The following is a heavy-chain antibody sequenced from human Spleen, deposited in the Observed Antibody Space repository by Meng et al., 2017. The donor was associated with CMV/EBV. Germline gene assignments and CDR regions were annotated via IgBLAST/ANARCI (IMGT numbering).Heavy chain of an antibody. Sequence: ASVKVSCKVSGYTFNNYAVNWVRQAPGQGLEWMGWISSYNGYTNYAQILQGRVTMTTDTSTNTAYLELRSLRSDDTAVYYCARDVMSGSYSYFYYGMDVWGQGTTVTVSS. V-gene: IGHV1-18*01. D-gene: IGHD1-26*01. CDR3: ARDVMSGSYSYFYYGMDV. J-gene: IGHJ6*02. CDR2: ISSYNGYT. CDR1: GYTFNNYA.